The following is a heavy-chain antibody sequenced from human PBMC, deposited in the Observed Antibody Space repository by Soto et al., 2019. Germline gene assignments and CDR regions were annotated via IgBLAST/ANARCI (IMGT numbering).Heavy chain of an antibody. Sequence: GGSLRLSCEASGLFFSSFWMSLVRQSPGKGLEWVAYIKQDGSEKYYVDSVKGRFTISRDRPKSSLYLQMNNLRAEDTAVYYCARGPKGLEVWGQGTRVTVSS. CDR1: GLFFSSFW. J-gene: IGHJ6*02. V-gene: IGHV3-7*01. CDR3: ARGPKGLEV. CDR2: IKQDGSEK.